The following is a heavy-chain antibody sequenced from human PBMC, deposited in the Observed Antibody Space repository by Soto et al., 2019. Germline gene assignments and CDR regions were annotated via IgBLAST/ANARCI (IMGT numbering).Heavy chain of an antibody. D-gene: IGHD2-21*02. CDR2: IIPIFGTA. J-gene: IGHJ6*02. CDR1: GGTFSSYA. Sequence: ASVKVSCKASGGTFSSYAISWVRQAPGQGLEWMGGIIPIFGTANYAQKFQGRVTITADESTGTAYMELSSLRSEDTAGYYCARGPRSARAYCGGDCYSQSKYYYYYGMDVWGQGTTVTVSS. V-gene: IGHV1-69*13. CDR3: ARGPRSARAYCGGDCYSQSKYYYYYGMDV.